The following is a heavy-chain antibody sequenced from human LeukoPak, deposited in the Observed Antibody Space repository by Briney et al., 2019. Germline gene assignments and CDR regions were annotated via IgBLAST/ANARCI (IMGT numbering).Heavy chain of an antibody. J-gene: IGHJ4*02. CDR2: IHHSGST. Sequence: PSETLSLTCTVSGGSIRSDIYYWSWIRQHPGKGLEWIGYIHHSGSTFYNPSLKSRITISVDTSKYQFSLRLRSVTAADTAVYYCGSLATPGLYFVYWGLGTLVTVSS. CDR3: GSLATPGLYFVY. D-gene: IGHD6-6*01. CDR1: GGSIRSDIYY. V-gene: IGHV4-31*03.